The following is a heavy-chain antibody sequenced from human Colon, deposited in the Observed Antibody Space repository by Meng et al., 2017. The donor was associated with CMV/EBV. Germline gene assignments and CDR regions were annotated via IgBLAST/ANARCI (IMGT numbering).Heavy chain of an antibody. J-gene: IGHJ4*02. CDR1: GYTFTANH. CDR2: IYPQDGGT. CDR3: VRESWYFDF. V-gene: IGHV1-2*02. D-gene: IGHD6-13*01. Sequence: QVQLAQSGTEGKKPGASVKVSCKTSGYTFTANHLHWVRQAPGQGLEWMGWIYPQDGGTYFAQKFQDRVTLTRDTSITTAYMELSGLTSDDTAIYYCVRESWYFDFWGEGTLVTVSS.